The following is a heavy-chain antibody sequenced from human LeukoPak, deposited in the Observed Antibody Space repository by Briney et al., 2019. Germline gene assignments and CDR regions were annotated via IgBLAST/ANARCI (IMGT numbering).Heavy chain of an antibody. CDR1: GFTFSSYG. CDR2: ISYDGSNK. J-gene: IGHJ6*04. Sequence: GGSLRLSFAASGFTFSSYGMHWVRQAPGKGLEWVAVISYDGSNKYYADSVKGRFTISRDNSKNTLYLQMNSLRAEDTAVYYCAELGFTMIGGVWGKGTTVTISS. CDR3: AELGFTMIGGV. D-gene: IGHD3-10*02. V-gene: IGHV3-30*18.